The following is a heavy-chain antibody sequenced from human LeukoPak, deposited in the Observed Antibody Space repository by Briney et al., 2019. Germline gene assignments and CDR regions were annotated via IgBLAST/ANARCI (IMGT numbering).Heavy chain of an antibody. J-gene: IGHJ4*02. V-gene: IGHV4-4*07. Sequence: SETLSLTCAVSGASVTSHHWAWIRQPAGKGLEWVGRVHFSGSTNYNPSLRSRVAISLDKSKNEPSLTLKSVSAADTAVYYCTRDEGSRYDSCGYHYWGRGVLVTVSS. D-gene: IGHD3-22*01. CDR1: GASVTSHH. CDR3: TRDEGSRYDSCGYHY. CDR2: VHFSGST.